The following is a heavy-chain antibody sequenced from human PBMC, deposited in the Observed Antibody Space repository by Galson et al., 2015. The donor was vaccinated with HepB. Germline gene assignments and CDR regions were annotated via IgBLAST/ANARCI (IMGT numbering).Heavy chain of an antibody. CDR1: GFTFSRYT. D-gene: IGHD2-2*02. Sequence: SLRLSCAGSGFTFSRYTIHWVRRAPGKGLEWVAVISSDGNNKYYTDSVEGRFTISRHNSNDTVYLHLSSLRGDDTAMYYCVRQEIPFFFDAWGHGTRVTVSS. J-gene: IGHJ4*01. CDR3: VRQEIPFFFDA. CDR2: ISSDGNNK. V-gene: IGHV3-30*04.